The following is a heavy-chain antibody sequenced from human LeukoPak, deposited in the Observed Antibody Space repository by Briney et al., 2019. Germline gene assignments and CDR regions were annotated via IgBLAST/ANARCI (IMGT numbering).Heavy chain of an antibody. J-gene: IGHJ5*02. CDR2: IKQDGSDE. Sequence: GGSLRLSCAASGFTFSNSWMIWVRQAPGKGLQWVASIKQDGSDEYYVGSVRGRFTISRDNAKSSLYLQMNSLRVEDTAIYYCAKGYSSYANWFDPWGQGALVTVSS. V-gene: IGHV3-7*05. CDR3: AKGYSSYANWFDP. D-gene: IGHD1-1*01. CDR1: GFTFSNSW.